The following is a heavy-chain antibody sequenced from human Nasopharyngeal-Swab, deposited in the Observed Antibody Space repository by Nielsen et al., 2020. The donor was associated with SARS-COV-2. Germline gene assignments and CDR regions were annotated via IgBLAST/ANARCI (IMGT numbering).Heavy chain of an antibody. V-gene: IGHV3-13*05. D-gene: IGHD6-19*01. CDR2: IGTAGDP. J-gene: IGHJ3*02. CDR1: GFTFCSYD. Sequence: GEALKISCAASGFTFCSYDMHWVRQATGKGLEWVSAIGTAGDPYYPGSVKGRFTISRENAKNSLYLQMNSLRAGDTAVYYCARARSVAGTGDDAFDIWGQGTMVTVSS. CDR3: ARARSVAGTGDDAFDI.